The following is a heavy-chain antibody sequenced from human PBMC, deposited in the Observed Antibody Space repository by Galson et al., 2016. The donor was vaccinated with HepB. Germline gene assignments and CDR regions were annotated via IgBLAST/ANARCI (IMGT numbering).Heavy chain of an antibody. CDR1: EFSVGTNY. Sequence: SLRLSCAASEFSVGTNYMAWVRQVPGKGLEWVSVIYSGDSTFYAESVKGRFTISRDKAKNALSLQMNSLRAEDTAVYHCARDSGVGYCSGSSCYALYMDVWGKGTTVTVSS. V-gene: IGHV3-66*02. D-gene: IGHD2-2*01. J-gene: IGHJ6*03. CDR2: IYSGDST. CDR3: ARDSGVGYCSGSSCYALYMDV.